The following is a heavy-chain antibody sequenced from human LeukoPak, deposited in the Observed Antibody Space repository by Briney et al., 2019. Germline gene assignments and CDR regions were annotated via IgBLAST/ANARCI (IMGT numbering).Heavy chain of an antibody. CDR2: INPNSGGT. CDR3: ARDSPGYGAYAH. V-gene: IGHV1-2*02. D-gene: IGHD5-12*01. CDR1: GYTFTGYY. Sequence: ASVKVSCKASGYTFTGYYMHWVRQAPGQGLEWMGWINPNSGGTNYAQKFQGRVTMTRDTSISTAYMELSRLRSDDTAVYYCARDSPGYGAYAHWGRGTLVTVSS. J-gene: IGHJ4*02.